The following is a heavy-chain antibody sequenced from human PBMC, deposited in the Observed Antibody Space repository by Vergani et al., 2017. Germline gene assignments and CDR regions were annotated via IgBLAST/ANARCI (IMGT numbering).Heavy chain of an antibody. CDR2: IRSKANSYAT. CDR3: TRLSGDYAIDY. V-gene: IGHV3-73*02. D-gene: IGHD4-17*01. Sequence: EVQLVESGGGLVQPGGSLKLSCAASGFTFSGSAMHWVRQASGKGLEWVGRIRSKANSYATAYAASVKGRFTISRDDPKNTAYLQMNSLKTEDTAVYYCTRLSGDYAIDYWGQGTLVTVSS. CDR1: GFTFSGSA. J-gene: IGHJ4*02.